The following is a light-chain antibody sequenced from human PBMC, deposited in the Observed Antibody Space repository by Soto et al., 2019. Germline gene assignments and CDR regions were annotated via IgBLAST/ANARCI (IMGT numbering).Light chain of an antibody. Sequence: IVLTQSPGTVSLSPGERATLSCRASQSVTTQLAWYQQKPGQAPRLIIHGASSRATGVPDRITGSGSGTDFTLSISRLEPEDFAVYYCQQYGGSTRTFGQGTKVDI. CDR1: QSVTTQ. J-gene: IGKJ1*01. CDR3: QQYGGSTRT. V-gene: IGKV3-20*01. CDR2: GAS.